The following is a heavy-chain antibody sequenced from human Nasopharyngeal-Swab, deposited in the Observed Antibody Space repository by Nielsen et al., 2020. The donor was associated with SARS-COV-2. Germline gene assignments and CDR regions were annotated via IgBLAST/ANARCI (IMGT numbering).Heavy chain of an antibody. CDR2: ISGSGDNT. D-gene: IGHD6-13*01. Sequence: SLRLSCAASGFTFSSYGMSWVRQAPGKGLEWVSAISGSGDNTYYADSVKGRFTISRDNSKNTLYLQMNSLRVEDTAVYYCATNSSSWGGFDYWGQGTLVTVSS. CDR1: GFTFSSYG. V-gene: IGHV3-23*01. J-gene: IGHJ4*02. CDR3: ATNSSSWGGFDY.